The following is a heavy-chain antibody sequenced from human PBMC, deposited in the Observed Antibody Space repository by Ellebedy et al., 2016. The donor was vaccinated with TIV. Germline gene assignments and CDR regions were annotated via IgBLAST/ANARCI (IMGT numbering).Heavy chain of an antibody. V-gene: IGHV3-23*01. CDR1: GFAFWGHA. CDR2: ITGSGDKT. J-gene: IGHJ2*01. Sequence: GESLKISCAASGFAFWGHAMSWVRQAPGKGLEWVSLITGSGDKTYYADSVKGRFTISRDNAGNSLYLQMNSLGAEDTAVYYCARAIYGASYLWGRGTLVTVSS. CDR3: ARAIYGASYL. D-gene: IGHD4-17*01.